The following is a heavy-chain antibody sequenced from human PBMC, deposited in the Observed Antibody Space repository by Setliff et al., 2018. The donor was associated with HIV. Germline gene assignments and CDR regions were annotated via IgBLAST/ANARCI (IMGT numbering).Heavy chain of an antibody. J-gene: IGHJ4*02. CDR2: LIPVLGEP. D-gene: IGHD3-10*01. Sequence: ASVKVSCKASGHTLRNNAIGWVRQAPGQGLEWMGSLIPVLGEPHYAQSFQGRVTISADESTNTTHMELRSLTSEDTAAYYCTRGALYGLFEFWGPGTLVTVSS. CDR1: GHTLRNNA. V-gene: IGHV1-69*11. CDR3: TRGALYGLFEF.